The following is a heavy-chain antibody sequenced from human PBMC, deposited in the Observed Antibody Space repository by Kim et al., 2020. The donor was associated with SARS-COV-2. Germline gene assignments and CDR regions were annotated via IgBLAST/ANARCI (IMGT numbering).Heavy chain of an antibody. D-gene: IGHD1-26*01. CDR1: GGSVSSGNYY. J-gene: IGHJ4*02. Sequence: SETLSLTCTVSGGSVSSGNYYWSWIRQPPGKGLEWIGYIYYSGSTNYNPSLKSRVTISVDTSKNQFSLELSSVTAADTAVYYCARSVGLDYWGQGTLVTV. V-gene: IGHV4-61*01. CDR2: IYYSGST. CDR3: ARSVGLDY.